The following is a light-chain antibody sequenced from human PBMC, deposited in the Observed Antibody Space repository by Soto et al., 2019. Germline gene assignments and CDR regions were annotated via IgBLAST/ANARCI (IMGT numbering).Light chain of an antibody. Sequence: QSVLTQHASVSGSPGQSITISCTGTSSEVGAYNYVSWYQHHPGKAPKLLIYDVINRPSGVSNPFSGSQSGNTSSLTISGLQADDEADYYCSSYTTTSTDVFGSGTKVNVL. CDR1: SSEVGAYNY. CDR3: SSYTTTSTDV. CDR2: DVI. J-gene: IGLJ1*01. V-gene: IGLV2-14*03.